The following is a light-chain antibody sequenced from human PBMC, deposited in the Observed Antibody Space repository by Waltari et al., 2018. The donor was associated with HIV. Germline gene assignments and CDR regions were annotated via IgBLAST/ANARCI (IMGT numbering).Light chain of an antibody. CDR2: KGT. J-gene: IGLJ1*01. V-gene: IGLV1-47*01. Sequence: QSVLTQPPSASGTPGQRVTISCSGSSSNIANDNVYWYQQLTGAAPRLLIYKGTQRPSGVPDRFTGSKSGTSASLAISGLRSEDEADYYCVGWDSRLSGYVFGSGTKVTVL. CDR3: VGWDSRLSGYV. CDR1: SSNIANDN.